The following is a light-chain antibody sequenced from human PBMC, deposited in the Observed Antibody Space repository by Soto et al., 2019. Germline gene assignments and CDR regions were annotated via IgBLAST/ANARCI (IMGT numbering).Light chain of an antibody. Sequence: QALRTQPASLSGSPGQSITISCTGTSSDVGAYTSVSWYQQHPGKAPKLMIYEVSNRPSGVSNRFSGSKSANTASLTISGLQAEDEAHYYCTSYTSDNRSYVFGTGTKVTVL. CDR3: TSYTSDNRSYV. J-gene: IGLJ1*01. CDR1: SSDVGAYTS. V-gene: IGLV2-14*01. CDR2: EVS.